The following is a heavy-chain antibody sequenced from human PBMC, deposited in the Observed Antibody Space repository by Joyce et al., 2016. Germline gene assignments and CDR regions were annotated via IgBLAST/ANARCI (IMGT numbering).Heavy chain of an antibody. CDR2: IKDDGSST. V-gene: IGHV3-74*01. CDR3: AGVFDY. J-gene: IGHJ4*02. Sequence: EVQLVESGGGLVQPGGSLRLSCVVSGSTFNNLWIHWVRQAPGKGLVWVSGIKDDGSSTFDADSVKGRFTISRDDAKNTVYLQMNSLRAEDTALYYCAGVFDYWGQGTLVTVSS. CDR1: GSTFNNLW.